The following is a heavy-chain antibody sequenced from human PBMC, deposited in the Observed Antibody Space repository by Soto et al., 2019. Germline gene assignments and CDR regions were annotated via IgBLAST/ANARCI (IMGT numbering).Heavy chain of an antibody. CDR1: GFTFSSYG. CDR2: ISYDGSDK. J-gene: IGHJ3*02. V-gene: IGHV3-30*18. D-gene: IGHD3-22*01. CDR3: AKLPYYYDSSGDAAFRAFDI. Sequence: QVQLVESGGGVVQPGRSLRLSCAASGFTFSSYGMHWVRQAPGTGLEWVAVISYDGSDKYYADSVKGRFTISRDNSKNTRYLRVNSLRAEDTAVYYCAKLPYYYDSSGDAAFRAFDICGRETMV.